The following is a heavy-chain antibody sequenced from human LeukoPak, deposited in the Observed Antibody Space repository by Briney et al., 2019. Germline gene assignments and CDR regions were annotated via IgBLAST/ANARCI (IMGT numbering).Heavy chain of an antibody. J-gene: IGHJ4*02. Sequence: ASVKVPCKASGYTFTGYYMHWVRQAPGQGLEWMGRINPNSGGTNYAQKFQGRVTMTRDTSISTAYMELSRLRSDDTAVYYCARGVPLYSSSWYSNYWGQGTLVTVSS. D-gene: IGHD6-13*01. V-gene: IGHV1-2*06. CDR1: GYTFTGYY. CDR3: ARGVPLYSSSWYSNY. CDR2: INPNSGGT.